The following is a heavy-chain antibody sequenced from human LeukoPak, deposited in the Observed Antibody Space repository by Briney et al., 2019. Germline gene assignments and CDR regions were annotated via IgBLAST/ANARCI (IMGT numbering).Heavy chain of an antibody. D-gene: IGHD2-2*01. CDR3: AGSIVVVPAVIN. CDR2: INHNGNVN. V-gene: IGHV3-7*01. CDR1: GFTFSSYW. J-gene: IGHJ4*02. Sequence: GGSLRLSCAASGFTFSSYWMNWARQAPGKGLEWVASINHNGNVNYYVDSVKGRFTISRDNAKNSLYLQMNSLRAEDTAVYYCAGSIVVVPAVINWGQGTLVTVSS.